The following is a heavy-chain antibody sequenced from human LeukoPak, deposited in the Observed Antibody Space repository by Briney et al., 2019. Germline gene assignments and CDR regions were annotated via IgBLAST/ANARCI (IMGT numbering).Heavy chain of an antibody. V-gene: IGHV5-51*01. J-gene: IGHJ4*02. CDR3: AIPPGYCGNDCSFDH. Sequence: GESLKISCEGSGYSFSNYWIGWVRQMPGKGLEWMGTIYPGDYVTRYSPSFQGLVTISVDKSISTAYLQWSSLKASDTAMYYCAIPPGYCGNDCSFDHWGQGTLVTVSS. CDR2: IYPGDYVT. CDR1: GYSFSNYW. D-gene: IGHD2-21*02.